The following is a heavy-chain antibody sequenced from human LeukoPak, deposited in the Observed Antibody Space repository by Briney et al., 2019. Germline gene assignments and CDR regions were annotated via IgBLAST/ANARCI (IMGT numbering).Heavy chain of an antibody. CDR1: GFTFSSYA. D-gene: IGHD6-6*01. V-gene: IGHV3-23*01. Sequence: GGSLRLSCAASGFTFSSYAVSWVRQAPGKGLEWVSSISGSGGSTYSADSVKGRFTISRDNSKNTLYLQMNSLRGEDSALYYCASSTYSSSPSWGQGTLVTVSS. CDR3: ASSTYSSSPS. J-gene: IGHJ5*02. CDR2: ISGSGGST.